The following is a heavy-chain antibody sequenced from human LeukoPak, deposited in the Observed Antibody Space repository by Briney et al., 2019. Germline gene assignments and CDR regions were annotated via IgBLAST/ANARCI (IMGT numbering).Heavy chain of an antibody. J-gene: IGHJ3*02. CDR1: GYTFTSYA. V-gene: IGHV1-8*02. Sequence: ASVKVPCKASGYTFTSYAMHWVRQAPGQRLEWMGWMNPNSGNTGYAQKFQGRVTMTRNTSISTAYMELSSLRSEDTAMYYCAMYHYDSSGPYVGAFDIWGQGTMVTVSS. D-gene: IGHD3-22*01. CDR3: AMYHYDSSGPYVGAFDI. CDR2: MNPNSGNT.